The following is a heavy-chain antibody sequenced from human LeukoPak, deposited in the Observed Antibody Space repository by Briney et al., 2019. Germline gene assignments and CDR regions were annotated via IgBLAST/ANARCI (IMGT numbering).Heavy chain of an antibody. Sequence: RASVKVSCKASGYTFTSYGISWVRQAPGQGLEWMGWISPYNGNTNYAQKLQGRVTMTTDTSTSTAYMELRSLRSDDTAVYYCARHGAVAGLDWFDPWGQGTLVTVSS. CDR2: ISPYNGNT. V-gene: IGHV1-18*01. J-gene: IGHJ5*02. D-gene: IGHD6-19*01. CDR3: ARHGAVAGLDWFDP. CDR1: GYTFTSYG.